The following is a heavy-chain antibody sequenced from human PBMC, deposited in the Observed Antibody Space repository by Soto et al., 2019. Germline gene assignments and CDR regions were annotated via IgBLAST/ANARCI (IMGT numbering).Heavy chain of an antibody. D-gene: IGHD2-2*01. V-gene: IGHV3-23*01. CDR2: ISNSGDTI. J-gene: IGHJ6*02. Sequence: EVQLLESGGGLVQPGGSLRLSCVASGFTFSYYTMSWVRQAPGKGLEWVSGISNSGDTIYYADSVKGRFTISRDNFKDTLYLQMNSLRAGDTAVYYCGEPVPAPAHYDYDDRDGWGQGTRVTVSS. CDR1: GFTFSYYT. CDR3: GEPVPAPAHYDYDDRDG.